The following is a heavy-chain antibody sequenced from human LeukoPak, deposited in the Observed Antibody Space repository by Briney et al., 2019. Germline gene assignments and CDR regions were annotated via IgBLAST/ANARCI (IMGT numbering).Heavy chain of an antibody. D-gene: IGHD3-10*01. V-gene: IGHV1-46*01. J-gene: IGHJ5*02. CDR2: INPSGGST. CDR3: AREGSSGNWFDP. Sequence: ASVKVSCKASGYTFTSYYMHCVRQAPGQGLEWMGIINPSGGSTSYAQKFQGRVTMTRDTSTSTVYMELSSLRSEDTAVYYCAREGSSGNWFDPWGQGTLVTVSS. CDR1: GYTFTSYY.